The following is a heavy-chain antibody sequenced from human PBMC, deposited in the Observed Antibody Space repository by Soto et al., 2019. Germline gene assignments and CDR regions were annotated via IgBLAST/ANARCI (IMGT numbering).Heavy chain of an antibody. Sequence: GASVKVSCKASGGTFSSYAISWVRQAPGQGLEWMGGIIPIFGTANYAQKFQGRVTITADESTSTAYMELSSLRSEDTAVYYCARHRGENVPYGSDVWGQGTTVTVSS. V-gene: IGHV1-69*13. CDR1: GGTFSSYA. D-gene: IGHD1-1*01. CDR3: ARHRGENVPYGSDV. CDR2: IIPIFGTA. J-gene: IGHJ6*02.